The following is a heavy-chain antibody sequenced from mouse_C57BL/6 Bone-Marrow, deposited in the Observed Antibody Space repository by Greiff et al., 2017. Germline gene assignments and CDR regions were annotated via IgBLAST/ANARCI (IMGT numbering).Heavy chain of an antibody. J-gene: IGHJ2*01. V-gene: IGHV1-19*01. CDR1: GYTFTDYY. CDR2: INPYNGGT. CDR3: AAKPYCFDY. Sequence: EVKLMESGPVLVKPGASVKMSCKASGYTFTDYYMNWVKQSHGQSLEWIGDINPYNGGTSYNQKFKGKATLTVDKSSSTAYMELNSLTSEDSAVYYGAAKPYCFDYWGQGTTRTVSS.